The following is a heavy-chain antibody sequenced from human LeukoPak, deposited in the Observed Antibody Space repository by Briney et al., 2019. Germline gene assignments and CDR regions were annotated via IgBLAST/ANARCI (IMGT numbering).Heavy chain of an antibody. J-gene: IGHJ4*02. D-gene: IGHD3-9*01. CDR1: GFTFSSYA. V-gene: IGHV3-23*01. Sequence: GGSLRLSCAASGFTFSSYAMSWVRQAPGKGLEWVSSISGSGVTTYYADSVKGRFTISRDNSKNTLYLQMSRLSADDSAVYYCANSRTISEPCDYWGQGTLVTVSS. CDR2: ISGSGVTT. CDR3: ANSRTISEPCDY.